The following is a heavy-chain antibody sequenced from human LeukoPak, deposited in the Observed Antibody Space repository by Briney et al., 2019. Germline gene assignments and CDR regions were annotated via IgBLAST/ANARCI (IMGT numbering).Heavy chain of an antibody. CDR1: GGTFSSYA. CDR2: IIPILGIA. Sequence: GASVKVSCKASGGTFSSYAISWVRQAPGQGLEWMGRIIPILGIANYAQKFQGRVTITADKSTSTAYMELSSLRSEDTAVYYCARALSITILGFDYWGQGTLVTVSS. V-gene: IGHV1-69*04. J-gene: IGHJ4*02. D-gene: IGHD3-3*01. CDR3: ARALSITILGFDY.